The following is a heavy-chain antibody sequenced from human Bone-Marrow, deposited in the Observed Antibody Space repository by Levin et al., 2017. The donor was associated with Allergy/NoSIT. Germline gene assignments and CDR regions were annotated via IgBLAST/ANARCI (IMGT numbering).Heavy chain of an antibody. J-gene: IGHJ3*01. CDR1: GGSISSGSYY. D-gene: IGHD3-9*01. CDR3: ARDFPPGDQLDLLTCYDVFDV. Sequence: PSETLSLTCTVSGGSISSGSYYWSWLRQPAGKGLEWIGRIYSSGITDYATSLKSRVTISLDTSKNQFSLRLSSVTAADTAMYYCARDFPPGDQLDLLTCYDVFDVWGRGTMVTVSS. V-gene: IGHV4-61*02. CDR2: IYSSGIT.